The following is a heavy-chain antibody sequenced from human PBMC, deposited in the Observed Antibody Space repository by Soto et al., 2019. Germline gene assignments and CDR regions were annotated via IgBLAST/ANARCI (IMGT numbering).Heavy chain of an antibody. Sequence: SETLSLTCTVSGGSISSGDYYWSWIRQPPGKGLEWIGYIYYSGSTYYNPSLKSRVTISVDTSKNQFSLKLSSVTAADTAVYYCARDLGYCSSNSCYTERWFDPWGQGTLVTVSS. V-gene: IGHV4-30-4*01. CDR1: GGSISSGDYY. J-gene: IGHJ5*02. CDR2: IYYSGST. D-gene: IGHD2-2*02. CDR3: ARDLGYCSSNSCYTERWFDP.